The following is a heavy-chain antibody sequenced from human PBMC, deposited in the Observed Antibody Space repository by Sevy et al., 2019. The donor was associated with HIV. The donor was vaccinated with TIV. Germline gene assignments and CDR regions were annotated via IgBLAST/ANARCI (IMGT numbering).Heavy chain of an antibody. V-gene: IGHV3-33*01. CDR2: LWYDGSNK. J-gene: IGHJ4*02. D-gene: IGHD3-22*01. Sequence: GGSLRLSCAASGFTFSSYGMHWVRQAPGKGLEWVAVLWYDGSNKYYADSVKGRFTISRDNSKNTLYLQMNSLRAEDTAVYYCARDPSTYYYDGGGHRFDYWGQGTLVTVSS. CDR3: ARDPSTYYYDGGGHRFDY. CDR1: GFTFSSYG.